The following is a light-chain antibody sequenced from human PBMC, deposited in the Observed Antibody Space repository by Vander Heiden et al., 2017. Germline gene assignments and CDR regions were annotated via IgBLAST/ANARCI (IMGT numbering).Light chain of an antibody. V-gene: IGKV4-1*01. CDR1: QSVLSSSNNENY. Sequence: DIVMTQSPDALAVSLRERATINGKSSQSVLSSSNNENYLTWFQQNPGQPPRLLIYWASTRESGVPDRFSGGGSGTDFTLNISSLQAENVAVYYCQQYYNIPRTFGQGTKVEIK. J-gene: IGKJ1*01. CDR2: WAS. CDR3: QQYYNIPRT.